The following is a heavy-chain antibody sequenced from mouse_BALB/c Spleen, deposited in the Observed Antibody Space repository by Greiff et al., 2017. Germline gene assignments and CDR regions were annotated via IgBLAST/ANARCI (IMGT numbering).Heavy chain of an antibody. D-gene: IGHD1-1*01. CDR1: GYTFTSYW. CDR3: ARRATVVATDWYFDV. V-gene: IGHV1-7*01. Sequence: VQLQESGAELAKPGASVKMSCKASGYTFTSYWMHWVNQRPGQGLEWIGYINPSTGYTEYNQKFKDKATLTADKSSSTAYMQLSSLTSEDSAVYYCARRATVVATDWYFDVWGAGTTVTVSS. CDR2: INPSTGYT. J-gene: IGHJ1*01.